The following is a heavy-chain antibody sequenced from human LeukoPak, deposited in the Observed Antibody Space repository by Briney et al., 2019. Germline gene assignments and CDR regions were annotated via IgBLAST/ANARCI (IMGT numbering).Heavy chain of an antibody. CDR3: ARVAVDTAMSTYDY. J-gene: IGHJ4*02. Sequence: SETLSLTCTVSGGSISSYYWSWIRQPPGKGLEWIGYIYYSGSTNYNPSLKSRVTMSVDTSKNQFSLKLNSVTAADTAVYYCARVAVDTAMSTYDYWGQGTLVTVSS. D-gene: IGHD5-18*01. CDR2: IYYSGST. CDR1: GGSISSYY. V-gene: IGHV4-59*12.